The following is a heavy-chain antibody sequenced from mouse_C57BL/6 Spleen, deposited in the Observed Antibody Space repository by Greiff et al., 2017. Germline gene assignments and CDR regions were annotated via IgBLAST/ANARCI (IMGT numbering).Heavy chain of an antibody. J-gene: IGHJ4*01. Sequence: VQLQESGPGLVQPSQSLSITCTVSGFSFTSYGVHWVRQPPGKGLEWLGVIWSGGSTDYNAAFISRLSISKDNSKSQVFFQMNSLQADDTAIYYCAKHPLGSAYAMDYWGQGTSVTVSS. CDR3: AKHPLGSAYAMDY. CDR1: GFSFTSYG. CDR2: IWSGGST. D-gene: IGHD3-1*01. V-gene: IGHV2-4*01.